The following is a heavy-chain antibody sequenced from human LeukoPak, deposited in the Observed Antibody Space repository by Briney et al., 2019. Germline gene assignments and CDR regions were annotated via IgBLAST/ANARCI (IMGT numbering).Heavy chain of an antibody. CDR3: ARDPAVVVLRDAFDI. CDR1: GYTFTSYY. Sequence: ASVKVSCKASGYTFTSYYMHWVRQAPGQGLEWMGIINPSGGSTSYAQKFQGRVTMTRDMSTSTVYMELSSLRSEDTAVYYCARDPAVVVLRDAFDIWGQGTMVTVSS. V-gene: IGHV1-46*01. J-gene: IGHJ3*02. D-gene: IGHD2-2*01. CDR2: INPSGGST.